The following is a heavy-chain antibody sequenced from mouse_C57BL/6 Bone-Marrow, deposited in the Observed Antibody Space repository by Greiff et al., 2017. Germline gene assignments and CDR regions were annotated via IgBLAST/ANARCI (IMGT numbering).Heavy chain of an antibody. CDR1: GFTFSSYD. V-gene: IGHV5-4*03. Sequence: EVKLMESGGGLVKPGGSLKLSCAASGFTFSSYDMSWVRQTPDKRLEWVATISDGGSYTYYPDNVKGRFTISRDTAKNNLYLQMSQLKSEDTAMEYCSRSYDGHYYSMDYWGQGTSVTVSS. CDR2: ISDGGSYT. CDR3: SRSYDGHYYSMDY. D-gene: IGHD2-3*01. J-gene: IGHJ4*01.